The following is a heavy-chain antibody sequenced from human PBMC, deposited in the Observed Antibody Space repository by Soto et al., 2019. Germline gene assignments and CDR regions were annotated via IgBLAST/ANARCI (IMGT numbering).Heavy chain of an antibody. J-gene: IGHJ6*02. CDR2: IFYSGTT. CDR1: GDSISSADYY. V-gene: IGHV4-30-4*01. D-gene: IGHD1-1*01. Sequence: SQTLSLTCTVSGDSISSADYYWSWIRQTPGKGLEWIGHIFYSGTTYYNPSLKSRLTISVDTSKNHFSLRLTSVTAADTAVYYCARDLWVEPELYYYGMDVWGQGTTVTVSS. CDR3: ARDLWVEPELYYYGMDV.